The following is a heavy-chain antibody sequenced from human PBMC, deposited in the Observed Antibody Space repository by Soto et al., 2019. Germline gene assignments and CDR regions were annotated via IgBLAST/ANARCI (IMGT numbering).Heavy chain of an antibody. CDR1: GFVFNMYW. V-gene: IGHV3-74*01. CDR3: IRGPRPSSVGTGAF. Sequence: GGSLRLSCAASGFVFNMYWMHWVRQVPGEGPEWVARINDDGTRTDYADSAKGRFTISRDNAKDILYLQMNALRVDDTAVYYCIRGPRPSSVGTGAFWGQGTLVTVSS. CDR2: INDDGTRT. D-gene: IGHD3-10*01. J-gene: IGHJ4*02.